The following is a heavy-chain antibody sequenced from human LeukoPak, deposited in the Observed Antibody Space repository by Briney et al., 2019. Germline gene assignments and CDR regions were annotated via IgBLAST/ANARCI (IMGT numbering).Heavy chain of an antibody. D-gene: IGHD3-3*01. Sequence: PGGSLTLSCAASGFTFSSYSMSWVRQAPGEGLGWVSYISSRGGIIDYAGSGKGQFHISRDNAKRSPYLQMNSLRAEDTAVHYCVRDRYDFPNYSYFYMDVWGKGTTVTVSS. CDR3: VRDRYDFPNYSYFYMDV. V-gene: IGHV3-48*04. CDR2: ISSRGGII. J-gene: IGHJ6*03. CDR1: GFTFSSYS.